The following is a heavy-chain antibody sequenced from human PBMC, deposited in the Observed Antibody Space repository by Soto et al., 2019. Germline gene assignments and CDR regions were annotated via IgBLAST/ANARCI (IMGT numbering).Heavy chain of an antibody. V-gene: IGHV1-18*01. D-gene: IGHD6-19*01. CDR3: ARVGYSSGWALDYYYMDV. Sequence: ASVKVSCKASGYTFTSYGISWVRQAPGQGLEWMGWISAYNGNTNYAQKLQGRVTMTTDTSTSTAYMELRSLRSDDTAVYYCARVGYSSGWALDYYYMDVWGKGTTVTVSS. CDR1: GYTFTSYG. CDR2: ISAYNGNT. J-gene: IGHJ6*03.